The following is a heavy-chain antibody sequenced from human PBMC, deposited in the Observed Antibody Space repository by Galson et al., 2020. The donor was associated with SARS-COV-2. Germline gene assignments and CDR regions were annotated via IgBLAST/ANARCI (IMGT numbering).Heavy chain of an antibody. CDR3: AKGHRGQYYYDRTDAFDI. V-gene: IGHV3-9*01. Sequence: GGSLRLSCAASGFTFDDYAMHWVRQAPGKGLEWVSGISWNSGSIGYADSVKGRFTISRDNAKNSLYLQMNSLRAEDTALYYCAKGHRGQYYYDRTDAFDIWGQGTMVTVSS. D-gene: IGHD3-22*01. J-gene: IGHJ3*02. CDR2: ISWNSGSI. CDR1: GFTFDDYA.